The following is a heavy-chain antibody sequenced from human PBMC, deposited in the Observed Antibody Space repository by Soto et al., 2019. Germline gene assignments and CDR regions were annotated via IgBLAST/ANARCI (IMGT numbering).Heavy chain of an antibody. CDR2: INAGNGNT. CDR1: GYTFTSYA. V-gene: IGHV1-3*01. CDR3: ARDLALGPGITMVRGVIINNWFDP. Sequence: QVQLVQSGAEVKKPGASVKVSCKASGYTFTSYAMHWVRQAPGQRLEWMGWINAGNGNTKYSQKFQGRVTFTRDTSASTAYMELSSLRSEDTAVYYCARDLALGPGITMVRGVIINNWFDPWGQGTLVTVSS. J-gene: IGHJ5*02. D-gene: IGHD3-10*01.